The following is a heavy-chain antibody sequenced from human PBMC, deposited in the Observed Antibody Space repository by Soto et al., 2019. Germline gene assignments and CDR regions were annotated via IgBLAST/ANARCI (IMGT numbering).Heavy chain of an antibody. CDR1: GYTFTSYD. D-gene: IGHD5-12*01. J-gene: IGHJ2*01. Sequence: QVQLVQSGAEVKKPGASVKVSCKASGYTFTSYDIIWVRQATGQGLEWMGWMNPNSGNTGYAQKFQGRVTMTRNTSISTAYMELSSLRSEDTAVYYCARGSIVATIMPRYWYFDLWGRGTLVTVSS. CDR2: MNPNSGNT. CDR3: ARGSIVATIMPRYWYFDL. V-gene: IGHV1-8*01.